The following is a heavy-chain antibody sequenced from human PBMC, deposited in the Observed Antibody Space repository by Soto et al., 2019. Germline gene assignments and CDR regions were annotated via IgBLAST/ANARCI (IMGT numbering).Heavy chain of an antibody. CDR1: GGTFSSYA. CDR2: IIPIFGTA. D-gene: IGHD6-19*01. V-gene: IGHV1-69*01. Sequence: QVQLVQSGAEVKKPGSSVKVSCKASGGTFSSYAISWVRQAPGQGLEWMGGIIPIFGTANYAQKFQGRVNITADDSTSTAYMELSSLGSEDTAVYYCASVSVAATAPRYYYYDGMGVWGQGTTVTVSS. J-gene: IGHJ6*01. CDR3: ASVSVAATAPRYYYYDGMGV.